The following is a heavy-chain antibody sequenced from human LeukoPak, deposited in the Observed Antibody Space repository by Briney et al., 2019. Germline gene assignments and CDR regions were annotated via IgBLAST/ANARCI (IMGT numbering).Heavy chain of an antibody. CDR3: ARRYNWNDRWD. D-gene: IGHD1-1*01. Sequence: SETLSLTCTVSGGSISSTNYYWGWIRQPPGKGLEWIGSIYYSGSTYYNPSLKSRLTISLDTSKNQSSLRLSSVTAADTAFYYCARRYNWNDRWDWGQGTLVTVSP. CDR2: IYYSGST. J-gene: IGHJ4*02. CDR1: GGSISSTNYY. V-gene: IGHV4-39*07.